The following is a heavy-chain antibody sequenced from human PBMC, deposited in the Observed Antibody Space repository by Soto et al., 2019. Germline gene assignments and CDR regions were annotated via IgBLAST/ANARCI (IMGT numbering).Heavy chain of an antibody. Sequence: PGGSLRLSCTASGFLFTDYYMSWIRQPPGKGLEWLAYIDGSSDYTNSADSVKGRFTISRDNAKNSVFLQMSNLRADDTAVYYCARDLRFSSTNYFDFWGRGTLVTVSS. V-gene: IGHV3-11*06. D-gene: IGHD2-8*01. CDR3: ARDLRFSSTNYFDF. CDR2: IDGSSDYT. CDR1: GFLFTDYY. J-gene: IGHJ4*02.